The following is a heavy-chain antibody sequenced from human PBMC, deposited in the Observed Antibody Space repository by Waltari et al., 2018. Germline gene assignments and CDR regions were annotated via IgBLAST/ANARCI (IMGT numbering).Heavy chain of an antibody. CDR3: ASCYYYGSEGSFHY. V-gene: IGHV1-69*13. D-gene: IGHD3-10*01. CDR1: GYTFTDYY. CDR2: IIPIFGTA. Sequence: VQLVQSGAEVKKPGATVKISCKVSGYTFTDYYMHWVQQAPGKGLEWMGGIIPIFGTANYAQKFQGRVTITADESTSTAYMELSSLRSEDTAVYYCASCYYYGSEGSFHYWGQGTLVTVSS. J-gene: IGHJ4*02.